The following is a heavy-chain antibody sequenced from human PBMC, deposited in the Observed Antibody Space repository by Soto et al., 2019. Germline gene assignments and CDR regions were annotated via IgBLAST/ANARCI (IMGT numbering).Heavy chain of an antibody. J-gene: IGHJ6*02. CDR1: GFTFTSSA. Sequence: ASVKLSCKASGFTFTSSAVQWVRQARGQRLEWIGWIVVGSGNTNYAQKFQERVTITRDMSTSTAYMELSSLRSEDTAVYYCAAANILTSYYYYGMDVWGQGTTVTVSS. CDR3: AAANILTSYYYYGMDV. V-gene: IGHV1-58*01. CDR2: IVVGSGNT. D-gene: IGHD2-8*01.